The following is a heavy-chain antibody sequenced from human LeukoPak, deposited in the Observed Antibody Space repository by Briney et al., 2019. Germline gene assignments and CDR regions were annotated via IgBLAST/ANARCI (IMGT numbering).Heavy chain of an antibody. Sequence: SETLSLTCTVSGGSISSYYWSWIRQPPGKGLEWIGYIYYSGSTNYNPSLKSRVTISVDTSKNQFSLKLSSVTAADTAVYYCATEGYCSGGSCYMFNYWGQGTLVTVSS. CDR3: ATEGYCSGGSCYMFNY. CDR2: IYYSGST. CDR1: GGSISSYY. J-gene: IGHJ4*02. D-gene: IGHD2-15*01. V-gene: IGHV4-59*08.